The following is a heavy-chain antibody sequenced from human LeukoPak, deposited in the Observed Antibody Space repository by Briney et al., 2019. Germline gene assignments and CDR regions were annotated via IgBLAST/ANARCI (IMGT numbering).Heavy chain of an antibody. V-gene: IGHV4-34*01. D-gene: IGHD3-10*01. CDR1: GFTFSNAW. CDR2: INHTGST. J-gene: IGHJ5*02. CDR3: ARGTSFTITMVRGIIRPTGWSDP. Sequence: GSLRLSCAASGFTFSNAWMSWVRQPPGKGLEWIGEINHTGSTNYNPSLKSRVTISVDTSKNHFSLRLSSVTAADTAVYYCARGTSFTITMVRGIIRPTGWSDPWGQGTLVTVSS.